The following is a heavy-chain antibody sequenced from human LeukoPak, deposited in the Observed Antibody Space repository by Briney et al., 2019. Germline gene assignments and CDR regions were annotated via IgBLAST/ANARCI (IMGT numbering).Heavy chain of an antibody. CDR3: ARDLSGSYLDY. J-gene: IGHJ4*02. D-gene: IGHD1-26*01. V-gene: IGHV1-69*04. Sequence: SSVKGSCKASGGTFSSYAISWVRQAPGQGLEWMGRIIPILGIANYAQKFQGRVTITADKSTSTAYMELSSLRSEDTAVYYCARDLSGSYLDYWGQGTLVTVSS. CDR1: GGTFSSYA. CDR2: IIPILGIA.